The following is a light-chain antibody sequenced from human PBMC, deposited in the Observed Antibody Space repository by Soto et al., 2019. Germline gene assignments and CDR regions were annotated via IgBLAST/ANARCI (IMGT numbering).Light chain of an antibody. Sequence: QSALTQPASVSGSPGQSITISCTRTSSDVGGYTYVSWYQQRPGKAPELMIFEVSNRPSGVSNRFSGSKSGNTASLTISGLQAEDEADYYCTSYTSSRTPYVFGTGTKVTVL. J-gene: IGLJ1*01. CDR2: EVS. CDR1: SSDVGGYTY. CDR3: TSYTSSRTPYV. V-gene: IGLV2-14*01.